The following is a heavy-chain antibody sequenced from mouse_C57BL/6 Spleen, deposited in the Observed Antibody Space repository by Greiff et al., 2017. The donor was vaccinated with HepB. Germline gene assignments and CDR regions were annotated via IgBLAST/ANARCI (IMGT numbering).Heavy chain of an antibody. J-gene: IGHJ1*03. V-gene: IGHV3-6*01. Sequence: EVKLQESGPGLVKPSQSLSLTCSVTGYSITSGYYWNWIRQFPGNKLEWMGYISYDGSNNYNPSLKNRISITRDTSKNQFFLKLNSVTTEDTATYYCAREGYDYDVGGDWYFDVWGTGTTVTVSS. D-gene: IGHD2-4*01. CDR2: ISYDGSN. CDR3: AREGYDYDVGGDWYFDV. CDR1: GYSITSGYY.